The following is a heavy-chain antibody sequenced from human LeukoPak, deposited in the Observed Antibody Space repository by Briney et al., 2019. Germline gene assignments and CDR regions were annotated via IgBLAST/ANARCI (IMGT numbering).Heavy chain of an antibody. Sequence: GGSLRLSCAASGFTFSSYAMSWVRQAPGKGLEWVSAISGSGGSTYYADSVKGRFTISRDNSKNTLYLQMNSLRAEDTAVYYCAKGTYYDFWSGYYYFDYWGQGTLVTASS. V-gene: IGHV3-23*01. D-gene: IGHD3-3*01. CDR3: AKGTYYDFWSGYYYFDY. CDR2: ISGSGGST. CDR1: GFTFSSYA. J-gene: IGHJ4*02.